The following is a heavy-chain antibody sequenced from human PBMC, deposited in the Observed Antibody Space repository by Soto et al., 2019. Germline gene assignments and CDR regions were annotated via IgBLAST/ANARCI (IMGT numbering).Heavy chain of an antibody. CDR2: IFYDESKE. V-gene: IGHV3-33*01. CDR1: GFTFRQYG. CDR3: ARDAAARDGRGGMDV. Sequence: GGSLRLSCAASGFTFRQYGMHWVRQAPGKGLEWVAVIFYDESKEYYADSVRGRFTISRDSSNNMLYLQMNSLRGEDTALYYCARDAAARDGRGGMDVWGQGTTVTVSS. J-gene: IGHJ6*02. D-gene: IGHD6-6*01.